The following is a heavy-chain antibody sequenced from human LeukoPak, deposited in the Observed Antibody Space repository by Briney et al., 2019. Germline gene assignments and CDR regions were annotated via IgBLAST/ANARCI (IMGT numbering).Heavy chain of an antibody. CDR1: GFTFSSYS. CDR3: AKWTGHYYDSSGYYFDY. V-gene: IGHV3-21*04. J-gene: IGHJ4*02. Sequence: KSGGSLRLSCAASGFTFSSYSMNWVRQAPGKGLEWVSSISSSSSYIYYADSVKGRFTISRDNAKNSLYLQMNSLRAEDTALYYCAKWTGHYYDSSGYYFDYWGQGTLVTVSS. D-gene: IGHD3-22*01. CDR2: ISSSSSYI.